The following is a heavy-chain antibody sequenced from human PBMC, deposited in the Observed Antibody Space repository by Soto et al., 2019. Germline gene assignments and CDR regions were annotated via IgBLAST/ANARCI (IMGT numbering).Heavy chain of an antibody. V-gene: IGHV4-34*01. CDR1: GGSFSGYY. J-gene: IGHJ6*02. CDR3: ASILGYCSSTSCHTPMDV. CDR2: INHSGST. D-gene: IGHD2-2*02. Sequence: QVQLQQWGAGLLKPSETLSLTCAVYGGSFSGYYWSWIRQPPGKGLEWIGEINHSGSTNYNPSLKSRVTISVDTSKNQFSLKLSSVTAADTAVYYCASILGYCSSTSCHTPMDVWGQGTTGTVSS.